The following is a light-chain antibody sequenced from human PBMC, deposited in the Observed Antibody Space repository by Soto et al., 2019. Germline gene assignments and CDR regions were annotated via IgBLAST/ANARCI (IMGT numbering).Light chain of an antibody. CDR2: GAS. Sequence: EIVLTQSPGTLSLSPGARAPLSCRASQSVISTYLAWYQQKPGQAPRLLIYGASSRATGIPDRFSGSGSGTDFTLTISRLEPEDSAVYYCQQYGSSPITFGQGTRLEI. J-gene: IGKJ5*01. V-gene: IGKV3-20*01. CDR3: QQYGSSPIT. CDR1: QSVISTY.